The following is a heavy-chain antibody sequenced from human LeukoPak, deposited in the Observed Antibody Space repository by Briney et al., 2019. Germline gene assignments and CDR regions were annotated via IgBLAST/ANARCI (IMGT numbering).Heavy chain of an antibody. CDR2: INWNGGST. D-gene: IGHD6-19*01. V-gene: IGHV3-20*04. J-gene: IGHJ4*02. CDR3: ARVRGATVAGTSDYFDY. Sequence: GGSLRLSCTASGFTFDDFAMSWVRQTPGKGLELVSGINWNGGSTHYADSVKGRFTISRDKTKHSLHLQMNSLRAEDTALYYCARVRGATVAGTSDYFDYWGQGTLVTVPS. CDR1: GFTFDDFA.